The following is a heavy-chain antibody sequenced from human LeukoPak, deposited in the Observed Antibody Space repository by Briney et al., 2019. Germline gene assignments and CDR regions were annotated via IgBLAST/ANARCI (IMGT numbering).Heavy chain of an antibody. CDR1: GGSISSSSYY. V-gene: IGHV4-39*07. D-gene: IGHD2-2*01. Sequence: PSETLSLTCTVSGGSISSSSYYWGWIRQPPGKGLEWIGSIYYSGSTYYNPSLKSRVTISVDTSKNQFSLKLSSVTAADTAVYYCARGEGWQGVVVPAAMVGYYFDYWGQGTLVTVSS. J-gene: IGHJ4*02. CDR3: ARGEGWQGVVVPAAMVGYYFDY. CDR2: IYYSGST.